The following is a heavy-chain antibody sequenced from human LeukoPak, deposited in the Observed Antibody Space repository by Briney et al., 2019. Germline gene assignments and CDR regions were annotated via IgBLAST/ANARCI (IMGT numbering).Heavy chain of an antibody. Sequence: SETLSLTCTVSGGSISSGGYYWSWIRQPPGKGLEWIGYIYHSGSIYYNPSLKSRVTISVDRSKNQFSLKLSSVTAADTAVYYCARMLEDTAMLGYWGQGTLVTVSS. CDR1: GGSISSGGYY. J-gene: IGHJ4*02. V-gene: IGHV4-30-2*01. D-gene: IGHD5-18*01. CDR2: IYHSGSI. CDR3: ARMLEDTAMLGY.